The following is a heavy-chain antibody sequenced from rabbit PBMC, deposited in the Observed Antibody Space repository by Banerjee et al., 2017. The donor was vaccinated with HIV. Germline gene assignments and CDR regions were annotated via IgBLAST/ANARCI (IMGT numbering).Heavy chain of an antibody. J-gene: IGHJ4*01. CDR2: IYTSSDNT. V-gene: IGHV1S40*01. Sequence: QSLEESGGDLVQPGASLTLTCTASGFSFSSNYYMCWVRQAPGKGLEWIGCIYTSSDNTYYASWAKGRFTISKTSSTTVTLQMTSLTAADTATYFCARAGSTYHELNLWGPGTLVTVS. CDR1: GFSFSSNYY. CDR3: ARAGSTYHELNL. D-gene: IGHD8-1*01.